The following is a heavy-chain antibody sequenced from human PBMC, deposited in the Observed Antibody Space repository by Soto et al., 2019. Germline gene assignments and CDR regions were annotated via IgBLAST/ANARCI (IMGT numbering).Heavy chain of an antibody. J-gene: IGHJ4*02. CDR3: ARRDYPSYFDY. Sequence: PSETLSLTCTVSGGSVSSSPYYWGWIRQPPGKGLEWITIISYSGNTYYNPSLQSRVTISVDTSKNQFSLKLSSVTAADTAVYYCARRDYPSYFDYWGQGTLVTVSS. V-gene: IGHV4-39*01. CDR1: GGSVSSSPYY. CDR2: ISYSGNT. D-gene: IGHD4-17*01.